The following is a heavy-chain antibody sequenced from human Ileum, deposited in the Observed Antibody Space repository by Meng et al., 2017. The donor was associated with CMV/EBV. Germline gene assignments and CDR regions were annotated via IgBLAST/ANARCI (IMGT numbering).Heavy chain of an antibody. CDR2: ISGSSDYL. V-gene: IGHV3-9*01. D-gene: IGHD3-22*01. J-gene: IGHJ4*02. CDR3: ARIRNYDGQEVYFDY. Sequence: SLKISCAASGFTFGDYAMHWVRQTPGKGLEWVSAISGSSDYLDYGDSVKGRFTISRDNAKNSLYLQMHSLRPAETDLYDCARIRNYDGQEVYFDYWGQGTLVTVSS. CDR1: GFTFGDYA.